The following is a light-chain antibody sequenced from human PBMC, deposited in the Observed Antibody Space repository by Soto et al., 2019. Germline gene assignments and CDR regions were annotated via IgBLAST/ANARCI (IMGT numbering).Light chain of an antibody. V-gene: IGLV1-44*01. CDR2: YNN. CDR3: AAWDDTLKRYV. CDR1: NCNIASNT. Sequence: QSVLTQPPSASETPGQTVSISCSGSNCNIASNTVNWYQHLPGTAPKLLIYYNNQRPSGVPDRFSGSKSGTSASLAISGLQSEDESDYYCAAWDDTLKRYVFGTGTKVTVL. J-gene: IGLJ1*01.